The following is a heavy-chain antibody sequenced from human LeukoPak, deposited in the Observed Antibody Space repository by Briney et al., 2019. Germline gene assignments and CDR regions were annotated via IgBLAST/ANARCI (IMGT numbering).Heavy chain of an antibody. Sequence: GASVKVSCKASGYTFTSYGVTWLRQAPGQGLEWMGWISGYDGNTKYAQNLQDRVTMTTDTSTSTAYMELRSLRSDDTAVYYCAREGPYGSGWYFDDWGQGTLVIVSS. D-gene: IGHD6-19*01. V-gene: IGHV1-18*01. CDR1: GYTFTSYG. J-gene: IGHJ4*02. CDR2: ISGYDGNT. CDR3: AREGPYGSGWYFDD.